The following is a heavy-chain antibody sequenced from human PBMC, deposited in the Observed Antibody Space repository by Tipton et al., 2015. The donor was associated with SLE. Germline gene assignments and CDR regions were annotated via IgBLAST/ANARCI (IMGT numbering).Heavy chain of an antibody. J-gene: IGHJ4*02. Sequence: QLVQSGGGLVQPGGTLRLSCVASGFTFSPYWMHWVRQAPGKGLVWVSCIDTDGSSTSYADSVKGRFTISRDNAKNTMYLQMNGLRADDSAVYYCARGEYYNFWSGYYPFDNWGQGTLVTVSS. V-gene: IGHV3-74*02. CDR1: GFTFSPYW. CDR2: IDTDGSST. D-gene: IGHD3-3*01. CDR3: ARGEYYNFWSGYYPFDN.